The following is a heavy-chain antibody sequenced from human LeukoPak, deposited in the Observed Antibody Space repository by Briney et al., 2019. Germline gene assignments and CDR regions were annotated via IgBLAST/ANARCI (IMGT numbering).Heavy chain of an antibody. J-gene: IGHJ6*03. CDR3: ASQIYYYMDV. V-gene: IGHV4-59*08. CDR2: IYYSGST. Sequence: SETLSLTCTVSGGSISSYFWSWIRQPPGKGLEWIGYIYYSGSTNYNPSLKSRVTISVDTSKNQFSLKLSSVTAADTAVYYCASQIYYYMDVWGKGTTVTVSS. CDR1: GGSISSYF.